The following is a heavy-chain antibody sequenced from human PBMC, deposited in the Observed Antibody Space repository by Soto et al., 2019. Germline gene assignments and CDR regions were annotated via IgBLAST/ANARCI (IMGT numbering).Heavy chain of an antibody. V-gene: IGHV1-2*02. CDR2: INPNSGGT. J-gene: IGHJ6*02. CDR3: ARVDKQRPYYYGMDV. D-gene: IGHD6-13*01. CDR1: GYTFTGYY. Sequence: VASVKVSCKASGYTFTGYYMHWVRQAPGQGLEWMGWINPNSGGTNYAQKFQGRVTMTRDTSISTAYMELSRLRSDDTAVYYCARVDKQRPYYYGMDVWGQGTTVTVSS.